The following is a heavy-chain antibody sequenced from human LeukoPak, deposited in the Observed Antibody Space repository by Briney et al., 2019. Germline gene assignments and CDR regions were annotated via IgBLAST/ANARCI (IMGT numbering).Heavy chain of an antibody. CDR1: GFTFSTYG. Sequence: PGGSLRLSCAASGFTFSTYGMNWVRQAPGKGLEWVSYISSSGSTIYYADSVKGRFTISRDNSKNMLWLQMNSLRPEDTAVYFCAKEFCSGGNCYWAYFDSWGQGTLVTVSS. CDR3: AKEFCSGGNCYWAYFDS. CDR2: ISSSGSTI. J-gene: IGHJ4*02. V-gene: IGHV3-48*01. D-gene: IGHD2-15*01.